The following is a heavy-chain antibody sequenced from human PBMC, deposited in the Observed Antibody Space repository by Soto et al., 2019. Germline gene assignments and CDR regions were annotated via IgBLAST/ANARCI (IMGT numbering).Heavy chain of an antibody. CDR2: IYYTGTT. V-gene: IGHV4-59*01. D-gene: IGHD2-2*01. CDR3: ARAVLPATAPFDY. Sequence: SDTLSLTCNVSGSPISSYYWSWFRQPPGQGLEWVGYIYYTGTTTYNPSLQSRVTISVDTSKNQFSLKLSSVTAADTAVYYCARAVLPATAPFDYWGQGTLVTVSS. CDR1: GSPISSYY. J-gene: IGHJ4*02.